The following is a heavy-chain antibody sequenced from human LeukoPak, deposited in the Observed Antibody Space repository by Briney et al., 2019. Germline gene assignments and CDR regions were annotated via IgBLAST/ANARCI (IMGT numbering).Heavy chain of an antibody. CDR3: AKDPNGVDVGAFYT. D-gene: IGHD2-8*01. J-gene: IGHJ3*02. V-gene: IGHV3-23*01. Sequence: GGSLRLSCAASGFTFSAYGVTWVRQAPGKGLEWVSSMGVSGDNVHYADSVKGRFAISRDNSKNTLYLQMNSLRAEDAAVYYCAKDPNGVDVGAFYTWGQGTMVIVSS. CDR2: MGVSGDNV. CDR1: GFTFSAYG.